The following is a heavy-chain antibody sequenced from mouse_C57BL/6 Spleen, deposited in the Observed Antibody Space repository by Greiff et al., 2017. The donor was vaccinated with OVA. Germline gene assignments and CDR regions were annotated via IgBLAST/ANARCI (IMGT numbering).Heavy chain of an antibody. CDR1: GYAFSSYW. D-gene: IGHD1-1*01. CDR3: ARSRYGLYAMDY. V-gene: IGHV1-80*01. CDR2: IYPGDGDT. Sequence: QVQLKESGAELVKPGASVKISCKASGYAFSSYWMNWVKQRPGKGLEWIGQIYPGDGDTNYNGKFKGKATLTADKSSSTAYMQLSSLTSEDSAVYFCARSRYGLYAMDYWGQGTSVTVSS. J-gene: IGHJ4*01.